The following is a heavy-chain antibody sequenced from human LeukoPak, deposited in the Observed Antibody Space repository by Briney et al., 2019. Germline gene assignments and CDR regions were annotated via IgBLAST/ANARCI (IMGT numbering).Heavy chain of an antibody. CDR2: IYPGDSDT. J-gene: IGHJ5*02. CDR1: GYIFTSYW. CDR3: ARQSGWSVVAAQNWFDP. Sequence: GGSLKISCQGSGYIFTSYWIGWVRQVPGKGLEWMGIIYPGDSDTRYSPSFQGQVTISADKSISTAYLQWSSLKASDTAMYYCARQSGWSVVAAQNWFDPWGQGTLVTVSS. V-gene: IGHV5-51*01. D-gene: IGHD2-15*01.